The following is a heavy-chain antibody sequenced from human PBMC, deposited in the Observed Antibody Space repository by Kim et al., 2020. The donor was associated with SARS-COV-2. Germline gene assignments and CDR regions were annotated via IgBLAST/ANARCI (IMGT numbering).Heavy chain of an antibody. V-gene: IGHV3-11*04. Sequence: YADAVKGRVTISRDNAKNSLNLQMNSLRAEDTAVYYCARDPFEQWLPLDYWGQGTLVTVSS. D-gene: IGHD6-19*01. J-gene: IGHJ4*02. CDR3: ARDPFEQWLPLDY.